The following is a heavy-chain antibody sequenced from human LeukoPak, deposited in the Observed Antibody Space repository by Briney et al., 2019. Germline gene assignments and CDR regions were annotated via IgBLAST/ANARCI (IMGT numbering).Heavy chain of an antibody. D-gene: IGHD1-26*01. Sequence: GRSLRLSCAASGFTFSSYAMHWVRQAPGKGLERVAVISYDGSNKYYADSVKGRFTISRDNSKNTLYLQMNSLRAEDTAVYYCARDQSSSGSYGGAFDIWGQGTMVTVSS. J-gene: IGHJ3*02. CDR3: ARDQSSSGSYGGAFDI. CDR1: GFTFSSYA. V-gene: IGHV3-30*04. CDR2: ISYDGSNK.